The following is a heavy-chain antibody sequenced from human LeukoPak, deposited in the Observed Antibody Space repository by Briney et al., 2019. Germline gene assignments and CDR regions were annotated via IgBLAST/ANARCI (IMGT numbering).Heavy chain of an antibody. Sequence: GGSLRLSCAASGFTFSDYYMSWIRQAPGKGLEWVSYISSSGSTTYYADSVKGRFTISRDNSKNTLYLQMNSLRAEDTAVYYCAKAHSTGYYSNWFDPWGQGTLVTVSS. V-gene: IGHV3-11*01. J-gene: IGHJ5*02. D-gene: IGHD3-9*01. CDR3: AKAHSTGYYSNWFDP. CDR1: GFTFSDYY. CDR2: ISSSGSTT.